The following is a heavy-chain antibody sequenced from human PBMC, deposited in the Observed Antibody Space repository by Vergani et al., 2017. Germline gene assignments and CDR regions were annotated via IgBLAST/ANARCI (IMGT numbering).Heavy chain of an antibody. V-gene: IGHV1-69*06. J-gene: IGHJ5*02. Sequence: QVQLVQSGAEVKKPGSSVKVSCKASGGTFSSYAISWVRQAPGQGLEWMGGIIPIFGTANYAQKFQGRVTITADKSTSTAYMELSSLRSEDTAVYYCARVAWVVAIKPAEGWFDPWGQGTLVTVSS. CDR2: IIPIFGTA. CDR1: GGTFSSYA. CDR3: ARVAWVVAIKPAEGWFDP. D-gene: IGHD2-2*01.